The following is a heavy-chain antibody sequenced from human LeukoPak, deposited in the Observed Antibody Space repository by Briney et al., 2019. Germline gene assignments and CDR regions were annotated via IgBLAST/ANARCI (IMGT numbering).Heavy chain of an antibody. CDR1: GGTFSSYA. J-gene: IGHJ4*02. CDR2: IIPILGIA. Sequence: SVKVSCKASGGTFSSYAISWVRQAPGQGLEWMGRIIPILGIANYAQKFQGRVTITADKSTSTAYMELSSLRSEDTAVYYCARDRRVGYSYAGGYCFDYWGQGTLVTVSS. CDR3: ARDRRVGYSYAGGYCFDY. V-gene: IGHV1-69*04. D-gene: IGHD5-18*01.